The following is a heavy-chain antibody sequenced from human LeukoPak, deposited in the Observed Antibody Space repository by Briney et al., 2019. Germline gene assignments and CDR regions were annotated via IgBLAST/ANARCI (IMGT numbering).Heavy chain of an antibody. CDR3: VKLVGVGELFWGHFLEDF. V-gene: IGHV3-30*02. CDR2: IRYHGSDK. CDR1: GFTFSGSG. J-gene: IGHJ4*02. Sequence: GRSLRLSCAASGFTFSGSGMHWVRQAPGKGLEWVAFIRYHGSDKYYADSVKGRFTISRDNSKNTLYLQMNSLRAEDTAVYYCVKLVGVGELFWGHFLEDFWGQGTLVTVSS. D-gene: IGHD3-10*01.